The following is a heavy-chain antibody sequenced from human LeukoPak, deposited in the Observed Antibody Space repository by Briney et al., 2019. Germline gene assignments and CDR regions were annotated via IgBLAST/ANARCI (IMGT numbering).Heavy chain of an antibody. V-gene: IGHV3-11*01. CDR1: GFTFSDYY. CDR2: ISSSGSTI. CDR3: AKTWSGYSSNAFDI. Sequence: GGSLRLSCAASGFTFSDYYMSWIRQAPGKGLEWVSYISSSGSTIYYADSVKGRFTISRDNAKNSLYLQMNSLRAEDTAVYYCAKTWSGYSSNAFDIWGQGTMVTVSS. D-gene: IGHD3-3*01. J-gene: IGHJ3*02.